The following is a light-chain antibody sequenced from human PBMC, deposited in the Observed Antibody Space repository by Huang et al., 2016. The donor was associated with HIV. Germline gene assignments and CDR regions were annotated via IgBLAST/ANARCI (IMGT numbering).Light chain of an antibody. CDR2: AAS. V-gene: IGKV3-15*01. Sequence: EVLMTQSPDILSVSPGDRAPFSCRASQNVGSNLAWYQQRPGQAPRLLIYAASTRATGGPARFSGGGSGTEFTLTISRLQSEDFATYYCQQYNTWPPWAFGQGTTVEI. CDR3: QQYNTWPPWA. CDR1: QNVGSN. J-gene: IGKJ1*01.